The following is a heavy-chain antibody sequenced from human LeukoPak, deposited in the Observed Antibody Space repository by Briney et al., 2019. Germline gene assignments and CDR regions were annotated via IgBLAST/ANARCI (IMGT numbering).Heavy chain of an antibody. J-gene: IGHJ4*02. V-gene: IGHV3-33*01. Sequence: PGGSLRLSCAASGFTFSSYGMHWVRQAPGKGLEWVAVIWYDGSNKYYADSVKGRFTISRDNSKNTLYLRMNSLRAEDTAVYYCARGLVVVAATPDYWGQGTLVTVSS. CDR3: ARGLVVVAATPDY. CDR1: GFTFSSYG. CDR2: IWYDGSNK. D-gene: IGHD2-15*01.